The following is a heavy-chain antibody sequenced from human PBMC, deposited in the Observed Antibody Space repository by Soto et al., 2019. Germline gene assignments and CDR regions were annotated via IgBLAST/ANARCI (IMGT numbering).Heavy chain of an antibody. Sequence: QVQLQQWGAGLLKPSETLSLTCAVYGGFVSSGSYYWSWIRQPPGQGLEWIGEMSHSGGTHFNPSLQRRVTMRGDTSKNQFSRKMSSVTAADTALYYCARVERGTATTVVDAFDIWGPGTMVTVSS. CDR2: MSHSGGT. D-gene: IGHD1-1*01. V-gene: IGHV4-34*01. CDR3: ARVERGTATTVVDAFDI. J-gene: IGHJ3*02. CDR1: GGFVSSGSYY.